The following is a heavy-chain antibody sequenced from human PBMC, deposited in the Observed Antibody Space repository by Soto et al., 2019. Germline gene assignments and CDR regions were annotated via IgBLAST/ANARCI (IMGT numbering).Heavy chain of an antibody. CDR2: IYYSGST. D-gene: IGHD3-22*01. V-gene: IGHV4-59*01. Sequence: PSETLSLTCTVSGGSISGYYWSWIRQPPGKGLEWIGYIYYSGSTNYNPSLKSRVTISVDTSKNQFSLKLSSVTAADTAVYYCARDGDSSGYAFDYWGQGTLVTVSS. CDR1: GGSISGYY. CDR3: ARDGDSSGYAFDY. J-gene: IGHJ4*02.